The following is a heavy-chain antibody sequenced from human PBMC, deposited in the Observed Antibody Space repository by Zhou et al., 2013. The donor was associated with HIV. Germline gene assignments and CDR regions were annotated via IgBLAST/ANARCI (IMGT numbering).Heavy chain of an antibody. CDR1: ENIFSSFG. J-gene: IGHJ5*02. D-gene: IGHD1-26*01. V-gene: IGHV1-69*13. CDR3: ARVSWEVLDSTFDP. Sequence: QVQLVQSGAGVRKPGSSVKVSCKASENIFSSFGISWVRQAPGQGLEWMGRIVHLFGTVAYAPKFQGRVTITADESTRTSYMELSSLRSEDTAMYYCARVSWEVLDSTFDPWGQGTLVTVSS. CDR2: IVHLFGTV.